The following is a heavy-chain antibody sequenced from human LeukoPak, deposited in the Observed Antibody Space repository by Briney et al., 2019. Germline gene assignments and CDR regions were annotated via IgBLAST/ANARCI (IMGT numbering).Heavy chain of an antibody. D-gene: IGHD6-6*01. V-gene: IGHV4-39*07. CDR3: ARGHPRGSSSLDY. CDR1: GGSISSSSYY. Sequence: SETLSSTCTVSGGSISSSSYYWGWIRQPPGKGLEWIGSIYYSGSTYYNPSLKSRVTISVDTSKNQFSLKLSSVTAADTAVYYCARGHPRGSSSLDYWGQGTLFTVSS. CDR2: IYYSGST. J-gene: IGHJ4*02.